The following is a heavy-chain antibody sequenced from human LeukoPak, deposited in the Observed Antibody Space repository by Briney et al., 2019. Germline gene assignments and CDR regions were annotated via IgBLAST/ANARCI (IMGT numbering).Heavy chain of an antibody. CDR1: GYTFTGYY. CDR2: INPNSGGT. CDR3: ARVVSAAAGNLYYYYYYMDV. V-gene: IGHV1-2*06. D-gene: IGHD6-13*01. Sequence: ASVKVSFKASGYTFTGYYMHWVRQAPGQGLEWMGRINPNSGGTNYAQKFQGRVTMTRETSISTAYMELSTLRSDDTAVYYCARVVSAAAGNLYYYYYYMDVWGKGTTVTVSS. J-gene: IGHJ6*03.